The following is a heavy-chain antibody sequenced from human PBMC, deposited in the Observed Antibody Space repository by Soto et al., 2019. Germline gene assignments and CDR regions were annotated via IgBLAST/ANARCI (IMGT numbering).Heavy chain of an antibody. J-gene: IGHJ4*02. CDR2: IDPSDSYT. V-gene: IGHV5-10-1*01. D-gene: IGHD2-2*01. CDR3: ARQGYCSTTSCNWDFDY. Sequence: GESLKISCQGIGYTFTTYWITWVRQMPGKGLEWMGRIDPSDSYTEYSPSFQGHVTISADKSISAAYLQWSSLEASDTAMYYCARQGYCSTTSCNWDFDYWGQGTRVTVSS. CDR1: GYTFTTYW.